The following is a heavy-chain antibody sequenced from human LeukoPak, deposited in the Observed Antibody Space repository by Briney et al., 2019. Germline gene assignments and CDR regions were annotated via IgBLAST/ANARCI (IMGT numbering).Heavy chain of an antibody. CDR3: GRHANGDSSAAFDL. D-gene: IGHD2-8*01. CDR2: VYRSGGT. Sequence: SETLSLTCAVSGDSISDKFWWRWVRQFPDKGLEWIGEVYRSGGTSYNPSLKSRVTVSIDYSKNQFSLNLRSVTAADTAVYYCGRHANGDSSAAFDLWGQGTMVFVSS. J-gene: IGHJ3*01. V-gene: IGHV4-4*02. CDR1: GDSISDKFW.